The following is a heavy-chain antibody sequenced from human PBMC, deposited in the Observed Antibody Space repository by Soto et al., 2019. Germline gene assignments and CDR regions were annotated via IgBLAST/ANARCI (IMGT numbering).Heavy chain of an antibody. Sequence: GGSLSLSCSASGFTFSRSDLHWVRQAPGKGLEWVGRVRSKIHNYATSFADSVRGRFTISRNDSDNTVSLEMSGLKSEDKALYYCSRHEQGRRMVFYGMDVWGQGTTVTVPS. J-gene: IGHJ6*02. CDR3: SRHEQGRRMVFYGMDV. CDR1: GFTFSRSD. CDR2: VRSKIHNYAT. D-gene: IGHD2-8*01. V-gene: IGHV3-73*01.